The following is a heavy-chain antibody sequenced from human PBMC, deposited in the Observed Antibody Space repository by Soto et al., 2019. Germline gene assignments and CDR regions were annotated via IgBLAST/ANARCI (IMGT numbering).Heavy chain of an antibody. D-gene: IGHD3-22*01. V-gene: IGHV3-21*01. Sequence: GGSLRLSCAASGFTFSSYSMNWVRQAPGKGLEWVSSISSSSSYIYYADSVKGRFTISRDNAKNSLYLQMNSLRAEDTAVYYCARPSRYYDSSGYSGYFDYWGQGTLVTVSS. J-gene: IGHJ4*02. CDR3: ARPSRYYDSSGYSGYFDY. CDR2: ISSSSSYI. CDR1: GFTFSSYS.